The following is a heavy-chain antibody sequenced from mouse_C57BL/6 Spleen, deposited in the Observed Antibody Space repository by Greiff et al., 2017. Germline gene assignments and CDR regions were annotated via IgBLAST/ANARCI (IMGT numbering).Heavy chain of an antibody. CDR1: GYAFSSSW. CDR3: ARYGNYGNGYFDV. CDR2: IYPGDGDT. J-gene: IGHJ1*03. Sequence: VQVVESGPELVKPGASVKISCKASGYAFSSSWMNWVKQRPGKGLEWIGRIYPGDGDTNYNGKFKGKATLTADKSSSTAYMQLSSLTSEDSAVYFCARYGNYGNGYFDVWGTGTTVTVSS. V-gene: IGHV1-82*01. D-gene: IGHD2-1*01.